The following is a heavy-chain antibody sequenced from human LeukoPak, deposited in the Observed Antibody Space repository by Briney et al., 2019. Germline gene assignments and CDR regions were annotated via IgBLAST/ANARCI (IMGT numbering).Heavy chain of an antibody. V-gene: IGHV3-74*01. Sequence: GGSLRLSCAASGFTFSSYWMHWVRQAPGKGLVWVSRINSDGSSTSYADSVKGRFTISRDNAKNTLYLQMNSLRAEDTAVYYCSLGGNSPSYYYYYGMDVWGQGTTVTVSS. D-gene: IGHD4-23*01. J-gene: IGHJ6*02. CDR3: SLGGNSPSYYYYYGMDV. CDR2: INSDGSST. CDR1: GFTFSSYW.